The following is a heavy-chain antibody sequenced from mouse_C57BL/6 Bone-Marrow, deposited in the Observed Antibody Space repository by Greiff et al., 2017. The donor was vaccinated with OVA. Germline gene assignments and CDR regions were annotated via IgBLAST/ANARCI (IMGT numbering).Heavy chain of an antibody. Sequence: EVMLVESGGGLVKPGGSLKLSCAASGFTFSSYAMSRVRQTPEKRLEWVATLSDGGSYTYYPDNVKGRFTISRDNAKNNLYLQMSHLKSEDTAMYYCARGGTRFAYWGQGTLVTVSA. V-gene: IGHV5-4*03. CDR2: LSDGGSYT. J-gene: IGHJ3*01. D-gene: IGHD3-3*01. CDR1: GFTFSSYA. CDR3: ARGGTRFAY.